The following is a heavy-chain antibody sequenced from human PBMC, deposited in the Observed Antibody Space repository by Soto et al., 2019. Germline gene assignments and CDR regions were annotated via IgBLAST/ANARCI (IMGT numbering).Heavy chain of an antibody. CDR2: MNPNSGNT. J-gene: IGHJ5*02. D-gene: IGHD6-6*01. V-gene: IGHV1-8*01. Sequence: QVQLVQSGAEVKKPGASVKVSCKGSGYTFTSYHINWVRQATGQGLEWMGWMNPNSGNTGYAQTLQGRVTMTRDPSISTAYMELSSLRFEDTAMYYCARGHISSTKNWLDPWGQGTLVTVSS. CDR1: GYTFTSYH. CDR3: ARGHISSTKNWLDP.